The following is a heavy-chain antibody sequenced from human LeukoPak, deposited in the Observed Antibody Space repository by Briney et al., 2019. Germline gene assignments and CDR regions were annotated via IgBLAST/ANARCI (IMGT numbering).Heavy chain of an antibody. CDR1: GYTFTSYG. Sequence: GASVKVSCKASGYTFTSYGISWVRQAPGQGLEWMGWISAYNGNTNYAQKLQGRVTMTTDTSTSTAYMGLRSLRSDDTAVYYCARDPKYDDSTDPLDYWGQGTLVTVSS. CDR2: ISAYNGNT. J-gene: IGHJ4*02. CDR3: ARDPKYDDSTDPLDY. D-gene: IGHD3-22*01. V-gene: IGHV1-18*01.